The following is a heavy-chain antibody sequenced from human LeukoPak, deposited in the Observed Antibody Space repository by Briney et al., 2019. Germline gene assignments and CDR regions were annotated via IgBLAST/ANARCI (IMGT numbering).Heavy chain of an antibody. CDR3: VRDGGTRLKYSYGYGDY. Sequence: ASVKVSCKASGYIFTDYYMHWVRQAPGQGLEWMGWINPNSGDTKYAQKFQGRVTMTRDTSISTAYMELSRLRFDDTAVYYCVRDGGTRLKYSYGYGDYWGQGTLVTVSS. V-gene: IGHV1-2*02. CDR1: GYIFTDYY. J-gene: IGHJ4*02. D-gene: IGHD5-18*01. CDR2: INPNSGDT.